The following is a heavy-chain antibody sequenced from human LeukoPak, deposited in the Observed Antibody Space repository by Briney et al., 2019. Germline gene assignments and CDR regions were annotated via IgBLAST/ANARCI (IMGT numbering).Heavy chain of an antibody. CDR2: INAYNGST. Sequence: GASVKVSCKPSGYTFTTYGISWVRQAPGQGLESMGWINAYNGSTIYAQKLQGRVTMPTDTSASTAYMELRSMRSDDTAVYYCARASDLDSFDYWGQGTLVTVSS. J-gene: IGHJ4*02. V-gene: IGHV1-18*01. CDR3: ARASDLDSFDY. CDR1: GYTFTTYG.